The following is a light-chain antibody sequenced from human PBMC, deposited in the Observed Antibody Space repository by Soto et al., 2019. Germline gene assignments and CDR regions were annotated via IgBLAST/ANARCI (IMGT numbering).Light chain of an antibody. CDR1: GSNIGSNT. CDR2: GNS. CDR3: AAWDDSLRGYV. V-gene: IGLV1-44*01. J-gene: IGLJ7*01. Sequence: QSVLTQPPSASGTPGQRVSISCSGSGSNIGSNTVNWYQHLPGTAPKLLIYGNSQRPSGVPDRFSGSKSGTSASLAISGLQSEDEAHYFCAAWDDSLRGYVFASGTQLTVL.